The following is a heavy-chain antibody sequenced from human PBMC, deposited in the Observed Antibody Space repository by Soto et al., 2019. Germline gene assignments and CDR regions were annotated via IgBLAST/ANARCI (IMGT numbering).Heavy chain of an antibody. D-gene: IGHD4-17*01. CDR1: GYTFTSYG. CDR2: ISAYNGNT. V-gene: IGHV1-18*01. CDR3: ARKGGGYGDYVTDY. Sequence: ASVKVSCKASGYTFTSYGIGWVRQAPGQGLEWMGWISAYNGNTNYAQKLQGRVTMTTDTSTSTAYMELRSLRSDDTAVYYCARKGGGYGDYVTDYWGQGTLVTVSS. J-gene: IGHJ4*02.